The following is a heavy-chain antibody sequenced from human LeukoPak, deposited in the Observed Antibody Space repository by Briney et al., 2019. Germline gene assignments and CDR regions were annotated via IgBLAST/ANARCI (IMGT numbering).Heavy chain of an antibody. Sequence: PSETLSLTCTVSGGSISSGSYYWSWIRQPAGKGLEWIGRIYTSGSTNYNPSLKSRVTISVDTSKNQFSLKLSSVTAADTAVYYCARSATYYYGSGSPPPYYYYYMDVWGKGTTVTISS. D-gene: IGHD3-10*01. CDR3: ARSATYYYGSGSPPPYYYYYMDV. CDR1: GGSISSGSYY. V-gene: IGHV4-61*02. CDR2: IYTSGST. J-gene: IGHJ6*03.